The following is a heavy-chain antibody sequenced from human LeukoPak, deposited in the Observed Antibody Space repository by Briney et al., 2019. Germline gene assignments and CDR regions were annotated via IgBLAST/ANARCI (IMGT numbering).Heavy chain of an antibody. J-gene: IGHJ3*02. Sequence: SVKVSCKASGGTFSSYAISWVRQAPGQGLEWMGGIIPIFGTANYAQKFQGRVTITADESTSTAYMELSSLRSEDTAVYYCAKVAGGTTGTAGAFDIWGQGTMVTVSS. CDR2: IIPIFGTA. D-gene: IGHD1-1*01. CDR3: AKVAGGTTGTAGAFDI. CDR1: GGTFSSYA. V-gene: IGHV1-69*13.